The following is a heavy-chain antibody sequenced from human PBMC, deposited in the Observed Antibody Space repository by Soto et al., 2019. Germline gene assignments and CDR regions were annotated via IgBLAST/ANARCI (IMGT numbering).Heavy chain of an antibody. CDR2: IIPIFSTA. J-gene: IGHJ5*02. V-gene: IGHV1-69*13. CDR1: GGTFSSYA. CDR3: ARRHYDFWSGYPRLNWFDP. D-gene: IGHD3-3*01. Sequence: ASVKVSCKASGGTFSSYAISWVRQAPGQGLEWMGGIIPIFSTANYAQKFQGRVTITADESTSTAYMELSSLRSEDTAVYYCARRHYDFWSGYPRLNWFDPWGQGTLVTVSS.